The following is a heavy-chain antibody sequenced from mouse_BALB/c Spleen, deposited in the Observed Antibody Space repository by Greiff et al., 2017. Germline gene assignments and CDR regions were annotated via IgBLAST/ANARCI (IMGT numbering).Heavy chain of an antibody. V-gene: IGHV1-80*01. CDR3: ARRYYGSRYYAMDY. CDR1: GYAFSSYW. CDR2: IYPGDGDT. Sequence: QVQLQQSGAELVRPGSSVKISCKASGYAFSSYWMNWVKQRPGQGLEWIGQIYPGDGDTNYNGKFKGKATLTADKSSSTAYMQLSSLTSEDSAVYFCARRYYGSRYYAMDYWGQGTSVTVSS. D-gene: IGHD1-1*01. J-gene: IGHJ4*01.